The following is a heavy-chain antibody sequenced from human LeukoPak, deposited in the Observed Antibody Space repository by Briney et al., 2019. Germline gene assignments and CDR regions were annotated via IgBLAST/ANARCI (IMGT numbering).Heavy chain of an antibody. CDR3: ARAEYCSSTSCYKFSFDY. J-gene: IGHJ4*02. CDR1: GYSISSGYY. V-gene: IGHV4-38-2*02. D-gene: IGHD2-2*02. CDR2: IYHSGST. Sequence: SETLSLTCTVSGYSISSGYYWGWIRQPPGKGLEWIGSIYHSGSTYYNPSLKSRVTISVDTSKNQFSLKLSSVTAADTAVYYCARAEYCSSTSCYKFSFDYWGQGTPVTVSS.